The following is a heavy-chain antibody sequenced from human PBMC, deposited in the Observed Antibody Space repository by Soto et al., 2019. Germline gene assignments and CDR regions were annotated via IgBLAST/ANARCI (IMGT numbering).Heavy chain of an antibody. CDR3: AGYSSSWYTGWFDP. V-gene: IGHV1-69*13. CDR2: IIPIFGTA. Sequence: GASVKVSCKASGGTFSSYTISWVRQAPGQGLEWMGGIIPIFGTANYAQKFQGRVTITADESTSTAYMELSSLRSEDTAVYYCAGYSSSWYTGWFDPWGQGTLVTVSS. J-gene: IGHJ5*02. CDR1: GGTFSSYT. D-gene: IGHD6-13*01.